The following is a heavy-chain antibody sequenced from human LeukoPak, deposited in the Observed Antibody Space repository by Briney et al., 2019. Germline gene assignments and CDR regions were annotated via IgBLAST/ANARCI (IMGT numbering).Heavy chain of an antibody. D-gene: IGHD3-16*01. Sequence: SETLSLTCTVSSGSVSNSHYYWAWVRQPPGKGLEWLGSIFYSGNTHYNPSLKSPVTISIDTSKNQFSLKVSSVTAADTAVYYCARHRAGGRNWFDPWGQGTLVTVSS. V-gene: IGHV4-39*01. J-gene: IGHJ5*02. CDR1: SGSVSNSHYY. CDR3: ARHRAGGRNWFDP. CDR2: IFYSGNT.